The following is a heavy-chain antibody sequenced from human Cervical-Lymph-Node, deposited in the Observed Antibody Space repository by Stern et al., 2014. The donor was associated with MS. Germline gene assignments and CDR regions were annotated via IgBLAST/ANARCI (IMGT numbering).Heavy chain of an antibody. CDR3: TISVRVSVYFDY. V-gene: IGHV3-15*01. J-gene: IGHJ4*02. D-gene: IGHD5/OR15-5a*01. CDR2: IKSKADGGTT. CDR1: GFTFTNAW. Sequence: EVQLVESGGGLVRPGGSLRLSCAASGFTFTNAWMNWVRQAPGKGLEWLGRIKSKADGGTTEDAAPMKGRFTISRDDSKNTVYLLMNSLKSEDTAVYYCTISVRVSVYFDYWGQGTLVTVSS.